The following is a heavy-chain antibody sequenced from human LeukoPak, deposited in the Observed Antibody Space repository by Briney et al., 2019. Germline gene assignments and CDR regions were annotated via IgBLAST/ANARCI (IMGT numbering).Heavy chain of an antibody. J-gene: IGHJ3*02. Sequence: SETLSLTCAVYGGSFSGYYWSWIRQPPGKGLEWIGEINHSGSTNYNPSLKSRVTISVDTSKNQFSLKLSSVTPEDTAVYYCARVDIVVVPAAHDAFDIWGQGTMVTVSS. CDR1: GGSFSGYY. D-gene: IGHD2-2*03. CDR2: INHSGST. CDR3: ARVDIVVVPAAHDAFDI. V-gene: IGHV4-34*01.